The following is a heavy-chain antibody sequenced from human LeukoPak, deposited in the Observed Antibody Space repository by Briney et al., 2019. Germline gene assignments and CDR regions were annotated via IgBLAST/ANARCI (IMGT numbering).Heavy chain of an antibody. Sequence: ASVKVSCKASGYTFTGYYMHWVRQAPGQGLGWMGWINPNSGGTNYAQKFQGRVTMTRDTSISTAYMEMSRLRSEDTAVYYCARDPYYGSGSSYYWGQGTLDTVSS. J-gene: IGHJ4*02. CDR2: INPNSGGT. CDR3: ARDPYYGSGSSYY. V-gene: IGHV1-2*02. D-gene: IGHD3-10*01. CDR1: GYTFTGYY.